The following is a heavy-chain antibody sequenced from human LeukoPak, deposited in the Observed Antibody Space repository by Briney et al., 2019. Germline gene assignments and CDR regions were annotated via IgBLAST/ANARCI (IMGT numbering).Heavy chain of an antibody. V-gene: IGHV3-13*01. Sequence: GGSLRLSCAASGFTFSSYDMHWVRQATGKGLEWVSAIGTAGDTYYPGSVKGRFTISRDNAKNSLYLQMNSLRAEDTAVYYCARARDSSGYYYYPEYFDYWGQGTLVTVSS. CDR1: GFTFSSYD. CDR3: ARARDSSGYYYYPEYFDY. D-gene: IGHD3-22*01. CDR2: IGTAGDT. J-gene: IGHJ4*02.